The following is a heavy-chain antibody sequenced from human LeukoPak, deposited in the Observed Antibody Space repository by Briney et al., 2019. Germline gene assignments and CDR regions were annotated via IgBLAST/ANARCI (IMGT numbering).Heavy chain of an antibody. D-gene: IGHD4-17*01. J-gene: IGHJ5*02. CDR1: GDSIRSSSYY. CDR2: IYYSGST. V-gene: IGHV4-39*07. CDR3: ARDLTFRWDNGDYGWANWFDP. Sequence: SETLSLICTVSGDSIRSSSYYWGWTRQPPGKGRVWIGNIYYSGSTYYNPSLTSRVTISVDTSKNQFSLKLSSVPAADTAVYYCARDLTFRWDNGDYGWANWFDPWGQGTLVTVSS.